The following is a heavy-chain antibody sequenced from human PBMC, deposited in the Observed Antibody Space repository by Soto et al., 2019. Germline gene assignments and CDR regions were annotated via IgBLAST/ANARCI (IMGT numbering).Heavy chain of an antibody. CDR3: AREGLITGTTYYYHAMDV. D-gene: IGHD1-7*01. V-gene: IGHV4-59*01. CDR1: GVSISSYY. J-gene: IGHJ6*02. Sequence: SETLSLTCTVSGVSISSYYWSWIRQPPGKGLERTGYISYSESTNYNPSLKSQVTISVGTYKNQSSLRLSSVTAADTDVYYCAREGLITGTTYYYHAMDVWGQGTTVTVSS. CDR2: ISYSEST.